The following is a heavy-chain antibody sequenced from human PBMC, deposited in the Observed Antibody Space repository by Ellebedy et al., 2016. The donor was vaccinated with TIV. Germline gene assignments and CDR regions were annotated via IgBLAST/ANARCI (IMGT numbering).Heavy chain of an antibody. Sequence: PGGSLRLSCAASGFTFSDHHMDWVRQAPGKGLEWVGFIRGKTYGGTTEYAGSVKGRFSISRDDSKNSVYLHMNSLKTEDTAVYYCARGGSYVAFDIWGQGTMVTVSS. CDR2: IRGKTYGGTT. J-gene: IGHJ3*02. D-gene: IGHD1-26*01. CDR1: GFTFSDHH. V-gene: IGHV3-72*01. CDR3: ARGGSYVAFDI.